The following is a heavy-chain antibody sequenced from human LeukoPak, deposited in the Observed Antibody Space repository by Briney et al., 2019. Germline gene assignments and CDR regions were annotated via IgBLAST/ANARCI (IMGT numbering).Heavy chain of an antibody. CDR1: GFTFSSYA. V-gene: IGHV3-23*01. CDR3: AKVLGYCSGGSCYGSDY. CDR2: ISGSGGST. D-gene: IGHD2-15*01. J-gene: IGHJ4*02. Sequence: PGGSLRLSCAASGFTFSSYAMSWVRQAPGKGLEWVSAISGSGGSTYYADSVKGRFTISRDNSKNTPYLQMNSLRAEDTAVYYRAKVLGYCSGGSCYGSDYWGQGTLVTVSS.